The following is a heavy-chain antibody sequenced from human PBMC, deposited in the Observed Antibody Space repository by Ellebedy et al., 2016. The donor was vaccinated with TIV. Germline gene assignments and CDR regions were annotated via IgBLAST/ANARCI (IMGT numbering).Heavy chain of an antibody. CDR1: GFTFSSYA. CDR3: AKDSGAGV. D-gene: IGHD3-10*01. J-gene: IGHJ6*02. V-gene: IGHV3-30*04. Sequence: GESLKISXAASGFTFSSYAMHWVRQAPGKGLEWVAVISYDGSNKYYADSVKGRFTISRDNSMNTVYLQMDSLTIADSGQYYCAKDSGAGVWGQGTAVTVSS. CDR2: ISYDGSNK.